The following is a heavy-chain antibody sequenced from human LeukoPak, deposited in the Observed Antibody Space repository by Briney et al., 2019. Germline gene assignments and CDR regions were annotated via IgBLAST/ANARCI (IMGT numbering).Heavy chain of an antibody. J-gene: IGHJ6*03. D-gene: IGHD2-15*01. CDR3: ARRHGYCSGGSCYWTYYYYYYMDV. CDR1: GFTFSSYA. CDR2: ISSNGGST. V-gene: IGHV3-64*01. Sequence: PGGSLRLSCAASGFTFSSYAMHWVRQAPGKGLEYVSAISSNGGSTYYANSVKGRFTISRDNSKNTLYLQMGSLRAEDMAVYYCARRHGYCSGGSCYWTYYYYYYMDVWGKGTTVTISS.